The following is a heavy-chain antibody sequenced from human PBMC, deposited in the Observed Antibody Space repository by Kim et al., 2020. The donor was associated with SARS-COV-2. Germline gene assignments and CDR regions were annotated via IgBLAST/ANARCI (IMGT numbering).Heavy chain of an antibody. D-gene: IGHD2-2*01. V-gene: IGHV4-39*01. Sequence: SETLSLTCTVSGGSISSSSYYWGWIRQPPGKGLEWIGSIYYSGSTYYNPSLKSRVTISVDTSKNQFSLKLSSVTAADTAVYYCARLRRYCSSTSCYDYWGQGTLVTVSS. CDR2: IYYSGST. CDR3: ARLRRYCSSTSCYDY. CDR1: GGSISSSSYY. J-gene: IGHJ4*02.